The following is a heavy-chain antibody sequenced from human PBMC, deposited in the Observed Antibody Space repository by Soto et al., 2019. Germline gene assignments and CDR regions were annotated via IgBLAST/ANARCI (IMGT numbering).Heavy chain of an antibody. CDR3: AKRATGTYFDC. V-gene: IGHV3-23*01. CDR1: GFTFSSYA. D-gene: IGHD1-1*01. Sequence: EVQLLESGGGLVQPGGSLRLSCAASGFTFSSYAMSWVRQAPGKGLEWVSVISGSGDSTYYADSVKGRFTISRDNSKNTRYRQMNGRRDEDTALDYWAKRATGTYFDCWGQGTLVTVSS. J-gene: IGHJ4*02. CDR2: ISGSGDST.